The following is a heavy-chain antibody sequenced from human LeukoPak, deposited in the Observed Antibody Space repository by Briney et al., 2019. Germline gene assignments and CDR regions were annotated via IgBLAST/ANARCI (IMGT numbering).Heavy chain of an antibody. CDR2: ITSSGGTT. J-gene: IGHJ4*02. Sequence: GGSLRLSCAASGFTFSTYGVSWVRQAPGKGLEWVSLITSSGGTTYYADSVKGRFTISRDNSKNTLYLQLNSLRAEDTAVYYCAKDQRFFDFWGQGTLVTVSS. CDR3: AKDQRFFDF. CDR1: GFTFSTYG. V-gene: IGHV3-23*01.